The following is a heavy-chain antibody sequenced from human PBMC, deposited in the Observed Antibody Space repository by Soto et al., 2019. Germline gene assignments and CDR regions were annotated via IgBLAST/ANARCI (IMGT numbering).Heavy chain of an antibody. V-gene: IGHV4-59*01. CDR1: GGSISSYY. Sequence: SETLSLTCTVSGGSISSYYWSWIRQPPGKGLEWIGYMYHSGTTNYNPSLKSRVTISIDTSKNQFSLRLSSVTAADTAVYYCARGRYYFDYWGQGALVTVSS. CDR3: ARGRYYFDY. J-gene: IGHJ4*02. CDR2: MYHSGTT.